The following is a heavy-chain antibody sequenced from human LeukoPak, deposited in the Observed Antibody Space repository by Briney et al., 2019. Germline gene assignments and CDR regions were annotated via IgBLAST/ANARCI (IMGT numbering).Heavy chain of an antibody. CDR2: XYSSGST. J-gene: IGHJ3*02. CDR3: ARVTYSASSISVDGFDI. CDR1: GGSISSXXXX. Sequence: SQXXXLXCTVSGGSISSXXXXWSWIRQPAGXXXXXXXRXYSSGSTNYNPSLKSRVTMSVDTSKNQFSLKLSSVTAADTAVYYCARVTYSASSISVDGFDIWGQGTMVTVSS. V-gene: IGHV4-61*02. D-gene: IGHD6-6*01.